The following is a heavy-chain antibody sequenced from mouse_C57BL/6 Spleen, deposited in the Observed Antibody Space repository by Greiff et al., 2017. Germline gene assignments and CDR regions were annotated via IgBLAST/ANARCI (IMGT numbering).Heavy chain of an antibody. CDR3: ARNYYGSSSAWFAY. J-gene: IGHJ3*01. CDR2: IYPRSGNT. D-gene: IGHD1-1*01. V-gene: IGHV1-81*01. Sequence: QVQLQQSGAELARPGASVKLSCKASGYTFTSYGISWVKQRTGQGLEWIGEIYPRSGNTYYNEKFKGKATLTADKSSSTAYMELRSLTSEDSAVYFWARNYYGSSSAWFAYWGQGTLVTVSA. CDR1: GYTFTSYG.